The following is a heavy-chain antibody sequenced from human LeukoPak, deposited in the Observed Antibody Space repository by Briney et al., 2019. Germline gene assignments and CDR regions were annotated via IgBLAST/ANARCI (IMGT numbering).Heavy chain of an antibody. V-gene: IGHV4-39*01. CDR3: ARQTGSGLFILP. D-gene: IGHD3/OR15-3a*01. CDR1: GVSISSSYSY. J-gene: IGHJ4*02. CDR2: IYYTGNT. Sequence: SETLSLTCTVSGVSISSSYSYWGWIRQPPGMGLEWIGSIYYTGNTYYNASLKSQVSISIDTSKNQFSLKLASVTAADTAVYYCARQTGSGLFILPGGQGTLVTVSS.